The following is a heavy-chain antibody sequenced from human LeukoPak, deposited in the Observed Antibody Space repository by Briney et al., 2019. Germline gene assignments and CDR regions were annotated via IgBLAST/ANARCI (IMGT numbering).Heavy chain of an antibody. J-gene: IGHJ4*02. V-gene: IGHV1-69-2*01. CDR3: ARGPVYYDSSGYSYYFDY. Sequence: GASVKVSCKASGYTFADYYMHWVKQAPGKGLEWMGRVDPEDGETIYAEKFQGTVTMTADTSTNTAYVELSSLRSVDTAVYYCARGPVYYDSSGYSYYFDYWGQGTLVTVSS. CDR2: VDPEDGET. CDR1: GYTFADYY. D-gene: IGHD3-22*01.